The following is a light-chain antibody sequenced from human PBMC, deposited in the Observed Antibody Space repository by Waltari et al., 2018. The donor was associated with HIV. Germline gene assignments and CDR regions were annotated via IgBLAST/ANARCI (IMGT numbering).Light chain of an antibody. V-gene: IGKV3-15*01. CDR3: QQYNTWPQT. CDR2: GTS. CDR1: QRVTTN. J-gene: IGKJ1*01. Sequence: DIEMTQSPATLSVSPGERVTLSCRANQRVTTNLAWYQQKPGQAPRLLIYGTSTRATGCPCRCSGSGSGTEFTLTISSLQSEDFVVYYCQQYNTWPQTFDQGARVEI.